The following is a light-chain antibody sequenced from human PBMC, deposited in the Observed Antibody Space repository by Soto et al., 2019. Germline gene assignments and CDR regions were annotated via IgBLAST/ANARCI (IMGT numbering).Light chain of an antibody. V-gene: IGKV4-1*01. CDR2: AAS. Sequence: DIVLTQSPDALAVSLDERATINCKSSQSVLYSSNNKNYLAWYQQKPGKAPKLLIYAASSLQSGVPSRFSGSGSGTDFTLTISSLQPEDFATYYCQQSYSNPRTTFGQGTKVDI. J-gene: IGKJ1*01. CDR3: QQSYSNPRTT. CDR1: QSVLYSSNNKNY.